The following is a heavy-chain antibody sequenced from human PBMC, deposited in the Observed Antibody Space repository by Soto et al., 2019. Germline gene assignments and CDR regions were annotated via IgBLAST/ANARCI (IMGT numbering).Heavy chain of an antibody. CDR1: GFTFSDHD. V-gene: IGHV3-23*01. J-gene: IGHJ6*03. Sequence: GGSLRLSCAASGFTFSDHDMNWVRQAPGKGLEWVSYISSSSTLTYYADSVKGRFTISRDNSKNTLYLQMNSLRAEDTAVYYCWHYYYNMDVWGKGTTVTVS. CDR3: WHYYYNMDV. CDR2: ISSSSTLT.